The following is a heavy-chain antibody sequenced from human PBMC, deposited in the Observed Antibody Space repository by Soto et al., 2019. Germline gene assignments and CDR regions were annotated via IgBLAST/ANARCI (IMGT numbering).Heavy chain of an antibody. CDR2: ISYDGSNK. CDR3: ASPACSSTSCYGSLNYYYRMDV. V-gene: IGHV3-30-3*01. Sequence: GGSLRLSCAASGFTFSSYAMHWVRQAPGKGLEWVAVISYDGSNKYYADSVKGRFTISRDNSKNTLYLQMNSLRAEDTAVYYCASPACSSTSCYGSLNYYYRMDVWGQGTTVTVSS. CDR1: GFTFSSYA. D-gene: IGHD2-2*01. J-gene: IGHJ6*02.